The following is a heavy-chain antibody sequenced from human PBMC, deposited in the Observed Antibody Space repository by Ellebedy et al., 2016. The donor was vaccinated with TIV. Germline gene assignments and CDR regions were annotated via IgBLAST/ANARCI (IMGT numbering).Heavy chain of an antibody. CDR3: TRDNTNRQFDY. V-gene: IGHV3-33*01. CDR1: GFTFSGYG. CDR2: VWFDGTTK. J-gene: IGHJ4*02. Sequence: PGGSLRLSCAASGFTFSGYGMHWVRQAPGKGLEWVAVVWFDGTTKFYADSVKGRFTISRDNSKNTLFLQMNSLSAEDTGIYFCTRDNTNRQFDYWGQGTLVTVSS.